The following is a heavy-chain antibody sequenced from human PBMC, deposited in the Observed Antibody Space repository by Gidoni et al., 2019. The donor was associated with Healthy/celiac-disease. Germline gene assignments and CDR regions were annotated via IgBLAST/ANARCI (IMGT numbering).Heavy chain of an antibody. J-gene: IGHJ4*02. CDR2: IYYSGST. CDR3: ARDRGYYYDSSGFY. CDR1: GGSISSSSYY. Sequence: QLQLQESGPGLVKPSETLSLTCTVSGGSISSSSYYWGWIRQPPGKGLEWIGSIYYSGSTYYNPSLKSRVTISVDTSKNQFSLKLSSVTAADTAVYYCARDRGYYYDSSGFYWGQGTLVTVSS. D-gene: IGHD3-22*01. V-gene: IGHV4-39*07.